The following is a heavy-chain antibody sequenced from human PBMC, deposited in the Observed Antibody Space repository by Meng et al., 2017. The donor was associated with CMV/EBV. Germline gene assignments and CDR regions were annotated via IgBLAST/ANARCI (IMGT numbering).Heavy chain of an antibody. Sequence: GGSLRLSCAASGFTFSSYAMSWVRQAPGKGLEWVSAISGSGGSTYYADSVKGRFTISRDNSKNTLYLQMNSLRAEDTAVYYCAKGFRAYSSSWYDVSDYWGQGTLVTVSS. CDR2: ISGSGGST. CDR3: AKGFRAYSSSWYDVSDY. V-gene: IGHV3-23*01. CDR1: GFTFSSYA. D-gene: IGHD6-13*01. J-gene: IGHJ4*02.